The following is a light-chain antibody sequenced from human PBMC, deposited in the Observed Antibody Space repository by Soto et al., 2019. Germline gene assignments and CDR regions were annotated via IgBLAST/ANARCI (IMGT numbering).Light chain of an antibody. V-gene: IGKV3-20*01. Sequence: EIVLTQSPGTLSLSPGERATLSCRASQSVSNSYLAWYQQKPGQAPRLLIYGASGRATGIPDRFSGSGSGTDFTLTISRLEPEDFAVYYCQQYGSSPQTF. CDR3: QQYGSSPQT. J-gene: IGKJ1*01. CDR2: GAS. CDR1: QSVSNSY.